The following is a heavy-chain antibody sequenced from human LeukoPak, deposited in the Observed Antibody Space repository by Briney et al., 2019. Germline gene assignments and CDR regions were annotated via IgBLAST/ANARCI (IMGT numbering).Heavy chain of an antibody. D-gene: IGHD3-10*01. CDR3: AKRGVRSVMGINWFDP. J-gene: IGHJ5*02. CDR2: ISGSGGST. CDR1: GFTFSSCA. V-gene: IGHV3-23*01. Sequence: PGGSLRLSCAASGFTFSSCAMSWVRQAPGKGLEWVSAISGSGGSTYYADSVKGRFTISRDNSKNTLYLQMNSLRAEDTAVYYCAKRGVRSVMGINWFDPWGQGTLVTVSS.